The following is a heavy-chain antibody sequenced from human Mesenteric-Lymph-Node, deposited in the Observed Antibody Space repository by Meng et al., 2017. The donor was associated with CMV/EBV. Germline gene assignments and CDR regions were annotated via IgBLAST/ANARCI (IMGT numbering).Heavy chain of an antibody. CDR2: IHSDAST. Sequence: GGSLRLSCTVSGGSISSRSFYWGWVRQAPGKGLEWVSTIHSDASTDYADSVKGRFTVSRDNTRNTVNLQMNSLTTEDTALYFCARLSAGHWGQGTLVTVSS. J-gene: IGHJ4*02. V-gene: IGHV3-66*02. CDR3: ARLSAGH. CDR1: GGSISSRSFY.